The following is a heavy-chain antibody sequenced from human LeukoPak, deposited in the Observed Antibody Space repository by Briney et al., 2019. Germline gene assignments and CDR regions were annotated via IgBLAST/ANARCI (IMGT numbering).Heavy chain of an antibody. J-gene: IGHJ4*02. CDR3: AKDLGPSIFGVPSDY. D-gene: IGHD3-3*01. CDR1: GFTISSYG. Sequence: PGRSLRLSCAASGFTISSYGMHWVRQAPGKGLEWVAVISYDGSNKYYADSVKGRFTISRDNSKNTLYLQMNSLRAEDTAVYCCAKDLGPSIFGVPSDYWGQGTLVTVSS. CDR2: ISYDGSNK. V-gene: IGHV3-30*18.